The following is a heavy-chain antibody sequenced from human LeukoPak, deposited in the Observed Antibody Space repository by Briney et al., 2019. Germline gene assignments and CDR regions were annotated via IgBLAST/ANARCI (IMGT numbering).Heavy chain of an antibody. V-gene: IGHV3-21*01. CDR2: ISSGRCYI. D-gene: IGHD3-10*01. CDR3: ARDGEGDYFDY. Sequence: PGGALRLSCAASGVTFSIYSMNWVREAPGEGREWVTSISSGRCYIYYADSVKGRFTNSRDNAKNSLYLQMNSLRAEDTAVYYCARDGEGDYFDYWGQGTLVTVSS. CDR1: GVTFSIYS. J-gene: IGHJ4*02.